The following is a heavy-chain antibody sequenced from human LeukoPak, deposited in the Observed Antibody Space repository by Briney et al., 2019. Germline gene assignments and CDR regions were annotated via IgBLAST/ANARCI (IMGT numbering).Heavy chain of an antibody. CDR1: GGSISSGSYY. CDR3: ARSVYSGLLYYFDY. J-gene: IGHJ4*02. Sequence: SETLSLTCAVSGGSISSGSYYWSWIRQPAGKGLEWIGRIYTSGSTNYNPSLKTRVTISVDTSKNQFSLKLSSVTAADTAVYYCARSVYSGLLYYFDYWGQGTLVTVSS. CDR2: IYTSGST. V-gene: IGHV4-61*02. D-gene: IGHD1-26*01.